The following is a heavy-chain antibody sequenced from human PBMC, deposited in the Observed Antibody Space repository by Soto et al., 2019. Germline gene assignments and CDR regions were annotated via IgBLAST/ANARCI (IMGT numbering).Heavy chain of an antibody. Sequence: ASVKVSCKASGYKFTTYFMHSVGHAPGQGLEWMGMIHPSGDTGYAQKFRGRVTMTIDTSTTTAYMELRNLTSEDTAVYFSVRGYCTTSPCSGDFQFWGQGTLVTVSS. J-gene: IGHJ1*01. V-gene: IGHV1-46*01. CDR1: GYKFTTYF. CDR3: VRGYCTTSPCSGDFQF. CDR2: IHPSGDT. D-gene: IGHD2-15*01.